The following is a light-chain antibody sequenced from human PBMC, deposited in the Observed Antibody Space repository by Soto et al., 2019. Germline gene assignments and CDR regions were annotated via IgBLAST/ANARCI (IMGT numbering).Light chain of an antibody. J-gene: IGKJ1*01. CDR1: QSVSSW. Sequence: DIQMTQSPSTLSASVGDRVTITCRASQSVSSWLAWYQQKPGKAPKLLIYKASSLHSGVPSRFSGSGSGTEFTLTISSLHPDDFATYYCHQYKTYWTFGHGTKVEMK. V-gene: IGKV1-5*03. CDR3: HQYKTYWT. CDR2: KAS.